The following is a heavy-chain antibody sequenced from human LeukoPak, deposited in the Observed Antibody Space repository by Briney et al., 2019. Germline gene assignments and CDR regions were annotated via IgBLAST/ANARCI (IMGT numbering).Heavy chain of an antibody. CDR2: MNPNSGNA. D-gene: IGHD2-2*01. J-gene: IGHJ4*02. V-gene: IGHV1-8*03. Sequence: ASVKVSCKASGYTFTSYDINWVRQATGQGLEWMGWMNPNSGNAGYAQKFQGRVTITRNTSISTAYMELSSLRSEDTAVYYCARGHSLYQLHPKLDYWGQGTLVTVSS. CDR1: GYTFTSYD. CDR3: ARGHSLYQLHPKLDY.